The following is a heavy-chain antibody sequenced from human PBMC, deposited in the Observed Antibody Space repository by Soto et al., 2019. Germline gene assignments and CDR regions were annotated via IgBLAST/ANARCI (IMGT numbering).Heavy chain of an antibody. D-gene: IGHD2-15*01. Sequence: EVPLVESGGGLVQPGGSLRLSCAASGFTVSSKYMSWVRQAPGKGLEWVSLIYSGGSTDYADSVKGRFTISRDHSKNTLYLQMNSLRAEDSAVYYCARDKGGSYWYFDLWGRGTLVTVSS. CDR2: IYSGGST. CDR1: GFTVSSKY. V-gene: IGHV3-66*01. CDR3: ARDKGGSYWYFDL. J-gene: IGHJ2*01.